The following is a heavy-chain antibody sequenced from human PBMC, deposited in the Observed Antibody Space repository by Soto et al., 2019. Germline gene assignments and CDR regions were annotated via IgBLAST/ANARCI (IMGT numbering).Heavy chain of an antibody. CDR1: GGSFSGYF. D-gene: IGHD4-17*01. V-gene: IGHV4-34*01. Sequence: PSETLSLTCAVYGGSFSGYFWSWIRQPPGKGLEWIGEINHSGSIKYNPSLKSRVSISVDTSKNQFSLKLSSVTAADTAVYYCASSYDYGDNYFDYWGQGTLVTVSS. CDR3: ASSYDYGDNYFDY. CDR2: INHSGSI. J-gene: IGHJ4*02.